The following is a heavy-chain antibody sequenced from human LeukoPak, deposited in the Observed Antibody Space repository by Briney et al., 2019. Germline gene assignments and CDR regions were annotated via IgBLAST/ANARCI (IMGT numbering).Heavy chain of an antibody. Sequence: PGGSLRLSCAASGFTFSTYDMNWVRQAPGKGLEWVSAITSSGSHTYYADSVKGRFTISRDNSKNTLYLQMNSLRAEDTAVYYCAKDRGKLLRYFDWLPNGFDYWGQGTLVTVSS. CDR2: ITSSGSHT. CDR3: AKDRGKLLRYFDWLPNGFDY. J-gene: IGHJ4*02. V-gene: IGHV3-23*01. D-gene: IGHD3-9*01. CDR1: GFTFSTYD.